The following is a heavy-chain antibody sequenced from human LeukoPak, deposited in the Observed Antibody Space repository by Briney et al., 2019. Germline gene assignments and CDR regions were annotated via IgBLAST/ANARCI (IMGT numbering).Heavy chain of an antibody. Sequence: GGSLRLSCAASGFTFSSYAMSWVRQVPGKGLEGVSAISGSGGSTYYADSVKGRFTISRDNSKNTLYLQMNSLRAEDTAVYYCARCSGGSCYYYFHYWGQGTLVTVSS. CDR2: ISGSGGST. CDR1: GFTFSSYA. V-gene: IGHV3-23*01. CDR3: ARCSGGSCYYYFHY. D-gene: IGHD2-15*01. J-gene: IGHJ4*02.